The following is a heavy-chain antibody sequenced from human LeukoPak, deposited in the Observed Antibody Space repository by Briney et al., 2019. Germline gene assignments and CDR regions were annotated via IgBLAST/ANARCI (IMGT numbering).Heavy chain of an antibody. D-gene: IGHD3-22*01. CDR1: GGSISSGSYY. J-gene: IGHJ5*02. CDR2: IYTSGST. Sequence: SQTLSLTCTVSGGSISSGSYYWSWIRQPAGKGLEWIVRIYTSGSTNYNPSLKSRFTISVDTAKNQFSLKLSSVTAADTAVYYCARDRYYDSSGYYYSRDSQVTHWFDHWGQGTLVTVSS. CDR3: ARDRYYDSSGYYYSRDSQVTHWFDH. V-gene: IGHV4-61*02.